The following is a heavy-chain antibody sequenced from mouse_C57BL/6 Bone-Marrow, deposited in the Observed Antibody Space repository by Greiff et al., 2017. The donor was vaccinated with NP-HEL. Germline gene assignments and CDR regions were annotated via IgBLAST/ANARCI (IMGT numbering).Heavy chain of an antibody. CDR1: GFTFSSYG. Sequence: EVKLMESGGDLVKPGGSLKLSCAASGFTFSSYGMSWVRQTPDKRLEWVATISSGGSYTYYPDSVKGRFTISRDNAKNTLYLQMSSLKSEDTAMYYCARIQTGTDYWGQGTTLTVSS. D-gene: IGHD4-1*01. CDR2: ISSGGSYT. CDR3: ARIQTGTDY. J-gene: IGHJ2*01. V-gene: IGHV5-6*01.